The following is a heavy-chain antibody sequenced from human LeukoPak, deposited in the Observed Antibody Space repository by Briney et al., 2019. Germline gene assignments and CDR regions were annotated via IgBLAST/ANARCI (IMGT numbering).Heavy chain of an antibody. D-gene: IGHD3-10*01. J-gene: IGHJ3*02. CDR3: ACLGEYGSGEERAFDI. V-gene: IGHV3-23*01. Sequence: GGSLRLSCAASGFTFDSYAMSWVRQAPGQGLEWVSHITGSGGNTYYADSVKGRFTISRDDAKNSLYLQMNSLRDEDTAVYYCACLGEYGSGEERAFDIWGQGTMVTVSS. CDR2: ITGSGGNT. CDR1: GFTFDSYA.